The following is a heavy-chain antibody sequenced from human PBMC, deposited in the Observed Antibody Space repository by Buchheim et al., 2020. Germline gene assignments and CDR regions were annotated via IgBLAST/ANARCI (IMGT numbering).Heavy chain of an antibody. V-gene: IGHV4-39*01. Sequence: QLQLQESGPGLLKPSETLSVTCNVSGASISSSSYYWGWIRQPPGKGLEWIGSVYYNGDTYYNPSLKSRVTISIDTSKNEFSLRLGSVTAADTAVFFCVRHPNDFWSGFSYHFDYWGQGIL. CDR1: GASISSSSYY. CDR3: VRHPNDFWSGFSYHFDY. D-gene: IGHD3-3*01. CDR2: VYYNGDT. J-gene: IGHJ4*02.